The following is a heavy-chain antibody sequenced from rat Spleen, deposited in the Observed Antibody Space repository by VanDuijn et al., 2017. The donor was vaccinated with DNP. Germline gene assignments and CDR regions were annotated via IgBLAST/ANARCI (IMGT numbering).Heavy chain of an antibody. V-gene: IGHV5-22*01. CDR3: AREDTTGAMDV. CDR2: ISYDGSSA. J-gene: IGHJ4*01. Sequence: EVQLVESGGGLVQPGRSLKLSCAASGFTFSDFYMAWVRQAPTKGLAWVAYISYDGSSAYFGDSVTGRFTISRDNAKSTLYLQMNSLRSEDMATYYCAREDTTGAMDVWGQGTSVTVSS. D-gene: IGHD1-6*01. CDR1: GFTFSDFY.